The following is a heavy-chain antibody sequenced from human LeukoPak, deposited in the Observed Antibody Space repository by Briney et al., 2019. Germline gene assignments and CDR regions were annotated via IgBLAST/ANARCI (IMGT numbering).Heavy chain of an antibody. CDR3: AKEELYGDDYVWGSYRYTYAFDY. Sequence: QSGGSLRLSCAASGFTFSSYAMSWVRQAPGKGLEWVSSISGSGGSTYYADSVKGRFTISRDNSKSTLYLQMNSLRAEDTAVYYCAKEELYGDDYVWGSYRYTYAFDYWGQGTLVTVSS. J-gene: IGHJ4*02. D-gene: IGHD3-16*02. CDR2: ISGSGGST. CDR1: GFTFSSYA. V-gene: IGHV3-23*01.